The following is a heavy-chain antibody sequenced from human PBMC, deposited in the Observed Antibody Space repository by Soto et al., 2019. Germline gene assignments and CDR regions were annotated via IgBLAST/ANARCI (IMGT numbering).Heavy chain of an antibody. CDR2: IYYSGST. V-gene: IGHV4-31*03. CDR3: ARMRYYDSSGYYPINWFDP. CDR1: GGSISSGGYY. Sequence: PSETLSLTCTVSGGSISSGGYYRSWIRQHPGKCLEWIGYIYYSGSTYYNPSLKSRVTISVDTSKNQFSLKLSSVTAADTAVYYCARMRYYDSSGYYPINWFDPWGQGTLVTVSS. J-gene: IGHJ5*02. D-gene: IGHD3-22*01.